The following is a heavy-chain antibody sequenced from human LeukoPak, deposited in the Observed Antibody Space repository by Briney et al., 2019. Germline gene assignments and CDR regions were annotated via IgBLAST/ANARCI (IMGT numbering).Heavy chain of an antibody. CDR3: ARGVGATQYYFYYMDV. Sequence: SQTLSLTCAISGDSVSTNSAAWNWIRQSPSRGLEWLGRAYFRSKWNHDYAVSVKSRITVKPDTSKNQFSLQLNSVTPEDTAVYYCARGVGATQYYFYYMDVWGEGTMVTVSS. CDR1: GDSVSTNSAA. V-gene: IGHV6-1*01. CDR2: AYFRSKWNH. J-gene: IGHJ6*03. D-gene: IGHD1-26*01.